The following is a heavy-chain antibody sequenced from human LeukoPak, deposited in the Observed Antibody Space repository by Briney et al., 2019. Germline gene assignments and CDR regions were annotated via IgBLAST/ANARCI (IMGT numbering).Heavy chain of an antibody. CDR1: GYTFTSYG. CDR2: ISGYNGNT. Sequence: GASVKVSCKASGYTFTSYGISWVRQAPGQGLEWMGWISGYNGNTKYAQKFQGRVTITADESTSTAYMELSSLRSEDAAVYYCAGSYCSGGSCYSIFDYWGQGTLVTVSS. V-gene: IGHV1-18*01. J-gene: IGHJ4*02. CDR3: AGSYCSGGSCYSIFDY. D-gene: IGHD2-15*01.